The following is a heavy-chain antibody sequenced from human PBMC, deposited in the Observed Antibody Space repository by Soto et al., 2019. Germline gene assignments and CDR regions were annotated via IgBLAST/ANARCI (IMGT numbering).Heavy chain of an antibody. CDR3: ARDQXDTQILGYCSGGSCYYYGMDV. Sequence: ASVKVSCKASGYTFTSYGISWVRQAPGQGLEWMGWISAYNGNTNYAQKLQGRVTMTTDTSTSTAYMELRSLRSDDTAVYYCARDQXDTQILGYCSGGSCYYYGMDVWGQGTTVTVSS. CDR1: GYTFTSYG. D-gene: IGHD2-15*01. CDR2: ISAYNGNT. J-gene: IGHJ6*02. V-gene: IGHV1-18*01.